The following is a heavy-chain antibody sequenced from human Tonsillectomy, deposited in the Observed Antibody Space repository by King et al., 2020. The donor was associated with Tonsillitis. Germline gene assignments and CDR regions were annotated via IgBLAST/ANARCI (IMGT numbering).Heavy chain of an antibody. D-gene: IGHD5-12*01. J-gene: IGHJ4*02. CDR2: IKGDGSDK. CDR3: ARVRDNTSRYRSCYS. Sequence: VQLVESGGGLVQPGGSLRLSCAASGFTFSSYWMSWGRQAPGKGLEWVANIKGDGSDKYYLDSVGGRFTISSDNAKNSLYLEMNSLRADDKAKYYCARVRDNTSRYRSCYSCGQGTLVTVSS. CDR1: GFTFSSYW. V-gene: IGHV3-7*01.